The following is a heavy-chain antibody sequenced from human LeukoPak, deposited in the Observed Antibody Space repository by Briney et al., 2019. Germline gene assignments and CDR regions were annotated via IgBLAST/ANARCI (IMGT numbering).Heavy chain of an antibody. CDR1: VFTLSSYA. CDR2: ISYDGSNK. Sequence: PGGSLRLSRAPSVFTLSSYAMHWVRQAPGKGLEWVAVISYDGSNKYYAHPVKGRFTISRDNSKNTLYLQMNSLRAEDTAVYYCARDRFWSVVPAAIPYYFDYWGQGTLVTVST. V-gene: IGHV3-30*04. J-gene: IGHJ4*02. D-gene: IGHD2-2*01. CDR3: ARDRFWSVVPAAIPYYFDY.